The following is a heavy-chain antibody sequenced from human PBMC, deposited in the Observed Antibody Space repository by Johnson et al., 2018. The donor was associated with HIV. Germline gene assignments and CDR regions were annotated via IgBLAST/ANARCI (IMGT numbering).Heavy chain of an antibody. CDR3: AKDSRPQTFDI. Sequence: VQLVESGGGLVQRGGSLRLSCAASGFTFSSYAMHWVRQAPGKGLEWVAVISYDGSNTYYADSVKGRFTISRDNSKNTLYLQMNSLRAEDTAVYYCAKDSRPQTFDIWGQGTMVTVSS. V-gene: IGHV3-30-3*01. CDR1: GFTFSSYA. J-gene: IGHJ3*02. CDR2: ISYDGSNT.